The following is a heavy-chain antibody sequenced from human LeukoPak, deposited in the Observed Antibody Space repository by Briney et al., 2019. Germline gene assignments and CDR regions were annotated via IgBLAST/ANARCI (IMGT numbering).Heavy chain of an antibody. V-gene: IGHV3-23*01. CDR3: AKCSGGSCYHLPFDC. CDR1: GFTFSSYA. CDR2: ISGSGGST. D-gene: IGHD2-15*01. J-gene: IGHJ4*02. Sequence: SGGSLRLSCAASGFTFSSYAMSWVRQAPGKGLEWVSAISGSGGSTYYADSVKGRFTISRDNSKNTLYLQMNSLRAEDTAVYYCAKCSGGSCYHLPFDCWGQGTLVTVSS.